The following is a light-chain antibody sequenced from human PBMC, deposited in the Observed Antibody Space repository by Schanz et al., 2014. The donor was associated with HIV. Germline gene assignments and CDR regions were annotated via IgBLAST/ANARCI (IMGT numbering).Light chain of an antibody. Sequence: EIVLTQSPGTLSLSPGERATLSCRASQSVSSSYLAWYQQKPGQAPRLLIYDASNRAAGIPARFSGSGSGTDFTLTISSLEPEDSAVYYCQQRNNWPLTFGGGTKVEIK. CDR2: DAS. CDR1: QSVSSSY. V-gene: IGKV3D-20*02. J-gene: IGKJ4*01. CDR3: QQRNNWPLT.